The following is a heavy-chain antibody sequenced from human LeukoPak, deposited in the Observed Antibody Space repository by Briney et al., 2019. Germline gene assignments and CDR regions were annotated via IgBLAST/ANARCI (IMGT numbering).Heavy chain of an antibody. V-gene: IGHV4-38-2*02. CDR2: IYHSGST. CDR1: GYSISSGYS. D-gene: IGHD5-12*01. J-gene: IGHJ4*02. Sequence: SETLSLTCTVSGYSISSGYSWGWIRQPPGKGLEWIGSIYHSGSTYYNPSPKSRVTISVDTSKNQFSLKLSSVTAADTAVYYCARALVATRPRLDYWGQGTLVTVSS. CDR3: ARALVATRPRLDY.